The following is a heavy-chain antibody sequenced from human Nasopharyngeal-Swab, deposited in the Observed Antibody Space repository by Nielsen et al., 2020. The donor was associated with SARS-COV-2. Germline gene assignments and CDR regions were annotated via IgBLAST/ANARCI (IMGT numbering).Heavy chain of an antibody. V-gene: IGHV3-23*01. D-gene: IGHD4/OR15-4a*01. CDR1: GFTFSNSA. CDR3: AKEEVPNDY. Sequence: GGSLRLSCSVSGFTFSNSALCWVRRAPGKGLEWVSAISISGATTFYADSVRGRFTISRDNDRNTVYLQMSSLTVEDTAIYYCAKEEVPNDYWGQGTLVTVSS. CDR2: ISISGATT. J-gene: IGHJ4*02.